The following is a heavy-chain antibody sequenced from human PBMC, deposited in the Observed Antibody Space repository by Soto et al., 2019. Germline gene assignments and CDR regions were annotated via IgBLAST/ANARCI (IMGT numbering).Heavy chain of an antibody. CDR1: GFTFSSFW. Sequence: PGGSLRLSCAASGFTFSSFWMSWVRQAPGKGLEWVANIKTDGSETHYVDSVKGRFTISRDNPKNSLYLQMDSLRDEDTAVYFCARAIAVGSTSLDYWGLGTRVTVSS. V-gene: IGHV3-7*04. CDR2: IKTDGSET. D-gene: IGHD6-19*01. CDR3: ARAIAVGSTSLDY. J-gene: IGHJ4*02.